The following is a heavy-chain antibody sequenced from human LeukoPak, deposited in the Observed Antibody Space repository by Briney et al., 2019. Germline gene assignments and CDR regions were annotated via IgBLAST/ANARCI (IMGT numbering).Heavy chain of an antibody. V-gene: IGHV3-23*01. CDR2: ISSSGNT. J-gene: IGHJ4*02. Sequence: GGSLRLFCAASGFTFSRSAMTWVRQTPGKGLDWVSSISSSGNTYYADSVKGRFTISRDNSKNMLYLQMNSLRAEDTAVYYCVKGRISEDGLDFWGQGTLVTVSS. D-gene: IGHD6-13*01. CDR3: VKGRISEDGLDF. CDR1: GFTFSRSA.